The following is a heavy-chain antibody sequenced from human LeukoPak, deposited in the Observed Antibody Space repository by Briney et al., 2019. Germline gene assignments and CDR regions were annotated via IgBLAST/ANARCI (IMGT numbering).Heavy chain of an antibody. Sequence: GGSLRLSCTASGFTFSTYVMTWVRQAPGKGLEWVSGMTGTGDTKYYADSVKGRFTISRDNSKNTLYLQMNNLRAEDTAVYYCARKTVEVYYGALDPWGQGALVTVSS. CDR2: MTGTGDTK. CDR1: GFTFSTYV. D-gene: IGHD3-3*01. J-gene: IGHJ5*02. V-gene: IGHV3-23*01. CDR3: ARKTVEVYYGALDP.